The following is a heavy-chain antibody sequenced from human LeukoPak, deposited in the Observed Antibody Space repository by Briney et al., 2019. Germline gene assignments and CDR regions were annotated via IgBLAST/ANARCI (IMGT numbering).Heavy chain of an antibody. D-gene: IGHD5-18*01. CDR2: ISPYNGNT. CDR1: GYTFSSYG. Sequence: ASVKVSFTASGYTFSSYGISWVRQAPGQGLEWMGWISPYNGNTEYGQKVQGRVTMTTDRPTTTASMELRSLRSDDTAMYYCARVRPPNIVDSVMDYKYYHDMDVWGQGTTVTVSS. J-gene: IGHJ6*02. V-gene: IGHV1-18*01. CDR3: ARVRPPNIVDSVMDYKYYHDMDV.